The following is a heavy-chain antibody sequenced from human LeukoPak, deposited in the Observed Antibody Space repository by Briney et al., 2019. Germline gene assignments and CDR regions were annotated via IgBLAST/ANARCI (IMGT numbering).Heavy chain of an antibody. J-gene: IGHJ6*02. CDR2: IKSKTDGGTT. Sequence: GGSLRLSCAASGFTFSNAWMSWVRQAPGKGLEWVGRIKSKTDGGTTDYAAPVKGRFTISRDDSKNTLHLQMNSLKTEDTAVYYCSRFYGDYYYYYGMDVWGQGTTVTVSS. CDR1: GFTFSNAW. V-gene: IGHV3-15*01. D-gene: IGHD4-17*01. CDR3: SRFYGDYYYYYGMDV.